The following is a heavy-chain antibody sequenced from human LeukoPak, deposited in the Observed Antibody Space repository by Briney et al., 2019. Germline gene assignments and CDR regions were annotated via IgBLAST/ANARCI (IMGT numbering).Heavy chain of an antibody. CDR1: GFTFSSYG. CDR3: AKDLKVRRPYPYYYDSSGYVTDY. D-gene: IGHD3-22*01. J-gene: IGHJ4*02. V-gene: IGHV3-30*18. Sequence: PGGSLRLSFAASGFTFSSYGMHWVRQAPGKGLEWVAVISYDGSNKYYADSVKGRFTISRDNSKNTLYLQMNSLRAEDTAVYYCAKDLKVRRPYPYYYDSSGYVTDYWGQGTLVTVSS. CDR2: ISYDGSNK.